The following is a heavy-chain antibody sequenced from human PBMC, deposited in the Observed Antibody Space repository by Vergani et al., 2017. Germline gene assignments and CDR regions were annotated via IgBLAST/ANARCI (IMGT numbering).Heavy chain of an antibody. V-gene: IGHV4-59*01. Sequence: QVQLQESGPGLVKPSETLSLTCTVSGGSISSYSWSWIRQPPGKGLEWIGYIYYSGSTNYNPSLKSRVTISVDTSKNQFSLKLSSVTAADTAVYYCARAAAGTPFDYWGQGTLVIVSS. J-gene: IGHJ4*02. D-gene: IGHD6-13*01. CDR1: GGSISSYS. CDR2: IYYSGST. CDR3: ARAAAGTPFDY.